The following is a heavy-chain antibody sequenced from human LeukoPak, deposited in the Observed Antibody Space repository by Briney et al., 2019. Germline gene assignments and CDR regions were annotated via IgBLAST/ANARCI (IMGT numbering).Heavy chain of an antibody. D-gene: IGHD5-18*01. V-gene: IGHV4-34*01. Sequence: SETLSLTCAVYGGSFSGYYWSWIRQPPGKGLEWIGEINHSGSTNYNPSLKSRVTISVDTSKNQFSLKLSSVTAADTAVYYCARGSGYSYGFTGRERTKSRLDYWGQGTLVTVSS. CDR3: ARGSGYSYGFTGRERTKSRLDY. CDR2: INHSGST. J-gene: IGHJ4*02. CDR1: GGSFSGYY.